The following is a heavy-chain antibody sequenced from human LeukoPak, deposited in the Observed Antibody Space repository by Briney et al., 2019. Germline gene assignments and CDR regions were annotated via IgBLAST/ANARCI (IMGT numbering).Heavy chain of an antibody. Sequence: SETLSLTCSVSGASISGGAYYWGWIRQPPGKGLEWIGSIYYTGSTYDNPSLKSRVTISVDTSKNQFSLKLSSVTAADTAVYYCARRGGSGRAFDYWGQGTLVTVSS. J-gene: IGHJ4*02. CDR1: GASISGGAYY. CDR3: ARRGGSGRAFDY. CDR2: IYYTGST. D-gene: IGHD1-26*01. V-gene: IGHV4-39*01.